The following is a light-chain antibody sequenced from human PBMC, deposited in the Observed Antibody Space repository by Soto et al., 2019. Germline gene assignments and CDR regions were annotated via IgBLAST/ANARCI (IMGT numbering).Light chain of an antibody. J-gene: IGKJ1*01. CDR3: QQYGSSGT. CDR2: GAS. Sequence: NVLTQSPGTLSLSHGEGSTLSCRASQTISSNYLAWYHQKPGQAPRLLIYGASTRATEVPDRFNGIGSGADFTLSIRRLEPEEFAVYDCQQYGSSGTFGQGTKVDIK. CDR1: QTISSNY. V-gene: IGKV3-20*01.